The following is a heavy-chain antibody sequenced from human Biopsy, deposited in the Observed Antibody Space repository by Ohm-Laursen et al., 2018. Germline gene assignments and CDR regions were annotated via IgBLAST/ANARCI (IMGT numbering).Heavy chain of an antibody. D-gene: IGHD1-1*01. CDR1: GDSVSSNSAA. CDR2: TYYRSKWYN. V-gene: IGHV6-1*01. J-gene: IGHJ5*02. CDR3: ARETPTGIPFNWFDP. Sequence: TQTLTLTCAISGDSVSSNSAAWNWIRQSPSRGLEWLGRTYYRSKWYNDYAVFVKSRMTINPDTSKNQFSLQLNSVTPEDTAVYYCARETPTGIPFNWFDPWGQGTLVTVSS.